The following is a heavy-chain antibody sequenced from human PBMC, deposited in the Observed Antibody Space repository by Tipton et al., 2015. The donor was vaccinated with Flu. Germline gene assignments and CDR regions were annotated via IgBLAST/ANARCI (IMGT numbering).Heavy chain of an antibody. V-gene: IGHV4-59*08. CDR3: ARHTYAQLGPPYFDF. D-gene: IGHD1-1*01. Sequence: LRLSCSVSGGSLTNYYWSWIRQTPQKGLEWTGYVHYTGKTKFNPSLKSRLVMSVDTSKNQLYLRLTSLTASDTAVYYCARHTYAQLGPPYFDFWGQGTLVTVSS. CDR1: GGSLTNYY. CDR2: VHYTGKT. J-gene: IGHJ4*02.